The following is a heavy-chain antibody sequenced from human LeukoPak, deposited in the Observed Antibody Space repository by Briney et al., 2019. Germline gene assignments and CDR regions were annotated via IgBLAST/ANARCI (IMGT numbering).Heavy chain of an antibody. J-gene: IGHJ4*02. Sequence: ASVKVSCKASGYTFTSYYMHWVRQAPGQGLEWMGIINPSGGSASYAQKFQGRVTMTRDTSTSTVYMELSSLRSEDTAVYYCARDAAGDYYFDYWGQGTLVTVSS. V-gene: IGHV1-46*01. CDR1: GYTFTSYY. CDR2: INPSGGSA. CDR3: ARDAAGDYYFDY. D-gene: IGHD3-10*01.